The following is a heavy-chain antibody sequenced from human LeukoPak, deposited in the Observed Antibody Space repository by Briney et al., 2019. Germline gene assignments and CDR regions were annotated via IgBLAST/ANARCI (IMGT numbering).Heavy chain of an antibody. J-gene: IGHJ6*03. CDR3: AKSPGHYYYYMDV. V-gene: IGHV3-30*02. Sequence: GGSLRLSCAASGFTFSSYGMHWVRQAPGKGLEWVAFIRYDGSNKYYADSVKGRFTISRDNSKNTLYLQMNSLRPEDTAVYYCAKSPGHYYYYMDVWGKGTTVTVSS. CDR1: GFTFSSYG. CDR2: IRYDGSNK.